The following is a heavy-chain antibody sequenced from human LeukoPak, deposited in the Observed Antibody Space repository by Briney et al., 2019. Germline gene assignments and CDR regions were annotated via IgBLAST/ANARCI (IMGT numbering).Heavy chain of an antibody. V-gene: IGHV1-8*01. Sequence: GASVKVSCKASGYTFTSYDINWVRQATGQGLEWMGWMNPNSGNTGYAQKFQGRVTMTRNTSISTAYMELSSLRSEDTAVYYCASKLPPIYYYGMDVWGQGTTVTVSS. CDR1: GYTFTSYD. J-gene: IGHJ6*02. CDR3: ASKLPPIYYYGMDV. D-gene: IGHD2-15*01. CDR2: MNPNSGNT.